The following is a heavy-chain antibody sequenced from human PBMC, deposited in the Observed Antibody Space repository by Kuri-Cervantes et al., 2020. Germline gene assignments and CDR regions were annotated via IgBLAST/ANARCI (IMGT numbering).Heavy chain of an antibody. CDR1: GFTFSSYS. J-gene: IGHJ4*02. Sequence: LSLTCAASGFTFSSYSMNWVRQAPGKGLEWVSSISSSSSYIYYADSVKGRFTISRDNAKNSLYLQMNSLRAEDTAVYYCARDDCGDYPDYWGQGTLVTVSS. D-gene: IGHD4-17*01. V-gene: IGHV3-21*03. CDR2: ISSSSSYI. CDR3: ARDDCGDYPDY.